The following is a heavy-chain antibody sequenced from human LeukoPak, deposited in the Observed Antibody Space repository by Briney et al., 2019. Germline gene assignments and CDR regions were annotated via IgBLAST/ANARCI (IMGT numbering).Heavy chain of an antibody. V-gene: IGHV3-20*04. Sequence: GGSLRLSCVASGSSTADYGMSWVRQRPGKGLGWVSGINWDGDESASSDSVKGRFPIYRDRRRNSLFLHMRYLRDDDTALYSCVRDLSASWYSLGFWGQGALLTVSS. CDR1: GSSTADYG. D-gene: IGHD6-13*01. CDR2: INWDGDES. J-gene: IGHJ4*01. CDR3: VRDLSASWYSLGF.